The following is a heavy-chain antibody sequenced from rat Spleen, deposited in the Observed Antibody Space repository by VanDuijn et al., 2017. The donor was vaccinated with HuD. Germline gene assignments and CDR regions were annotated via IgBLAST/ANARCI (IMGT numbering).Heavy chain of an antibody. CDR1: GFTFNNYW. Sequence: EVQLVKSGGGLVQPGRSLKLSCVASGFTFNNYWMSWIRQAPGKGLEWVASITHTGGNTYYPDSVKGRFTISRDNAKSTLYLQLNSLRSEDTATYYCTRERNWAFDYWGQGVMVTVSS. J-gene: IGHJ2*01. CDR3: TRERNWAFDY. V-gene: IGHV5-31*01. CDR2: ITHTGGNT. D-gene: IGHD5-1*01.